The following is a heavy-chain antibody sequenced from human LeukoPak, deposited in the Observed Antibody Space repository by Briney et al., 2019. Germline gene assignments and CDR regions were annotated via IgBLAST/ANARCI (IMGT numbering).Heavy chain of an antibody. V-gene: IGHV4-4*07. CDR3: ARDRVVAAFDY. J-gene: IGHJ4*02. Sequence: PSETVSLTCTASGGSISSYYWSWIRQPAGKGLEWIGRIYTSGSTNYNPSLKSRVTMSVDTSKNQFSLTLRSVTAADTAVYYCARDRVVAAFDYWGQGTLVTVSS. CDR2: IYTSGST. CDR1: GGSISSYY. D-gene: IGHD3-22*01.